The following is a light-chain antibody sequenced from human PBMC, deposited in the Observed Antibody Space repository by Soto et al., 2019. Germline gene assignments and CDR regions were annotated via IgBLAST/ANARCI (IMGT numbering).Light chain of an antibody. CDR1: SSNIGSNY. Sequence: QSVLSQPPSASGTPGHRVTISCSGSSSNIGSNYVYWYQQLPGTAPKLLIHRNNQRPSGVPDRFSGSKSGTSASLAISGLRSEDEADYYCVAWDDSLSGYYVFGTGTKVTAL. J-gene: IGLJ1*01. CDR2: RNN. CDR3: VAWDDSLSGYYV. V-gene: IGLV1-47*01.